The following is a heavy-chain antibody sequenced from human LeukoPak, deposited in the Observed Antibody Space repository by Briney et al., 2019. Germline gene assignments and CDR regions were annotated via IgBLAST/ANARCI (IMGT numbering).Heavy chain of an antibody. CDR1: GFTFSSYW. Sequence: GGSLRLSCAASGFTFSSYWMHWVRQAPGKGLVWVSRINTDGSSTSYADSVKGRFTISRDNAKNTLYLQMNSLRAEDTAVYYCARQLLWGEGAFDIWGQGTMVTVSS. J-gene: IGHJ3*02. D-gene: IGHD2-2*01. CDR3: ARQLLWGEGAFDI. CDR2: INTDGSST. V-gene: IGHV3-74*01.